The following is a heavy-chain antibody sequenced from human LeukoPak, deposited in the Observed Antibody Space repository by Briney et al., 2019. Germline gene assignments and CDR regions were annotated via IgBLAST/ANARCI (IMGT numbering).Heavy chain of an antibody. D-gene: IGHD1-26*01. CDR2: ITGSGATT. Sequence: GGSLRLSCAASGFTFSSYAMSWVRQAPGRRLEWVSFITGSGATTYHADSVKGRFTVSRDNSKNTLFLQMNSLRAEDTAIYYCAKSPYYGATTRGYYFDYWGQGTLVTVSS. J-gene: IGHJ4*02. CDR3: AKSPYYGATTRGYYFDY. CDR1: GFTFSSYA. V-gene: IGHV3-23*01.